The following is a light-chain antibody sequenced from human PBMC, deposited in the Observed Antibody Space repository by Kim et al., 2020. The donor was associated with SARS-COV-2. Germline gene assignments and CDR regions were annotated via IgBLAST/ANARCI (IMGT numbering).Light chain of an antibody. CDR3: QVWDSSSDHWV. CDR2: YDS. CDR1: DIGRKS. J-gene: IGLJ3*02. V-gene: IGLV3-21*04. Sequence: SYELTQPPSVSVAPGKTAKITCGGNDIGRKSVHWYQQKPGQAPVVVIYYDSDRPSGIPERFSGSNSGNTATLTISRVEAGDEADYYCQVWDSSSDHWVFGGGTQLTVL.